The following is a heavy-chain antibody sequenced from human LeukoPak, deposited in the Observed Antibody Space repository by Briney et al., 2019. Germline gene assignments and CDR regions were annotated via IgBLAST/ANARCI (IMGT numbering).Heavy chain of an antibody. J-gene: IGHJ4*02. CDR1: GGSISSGDYY. Sequence: PSQTLSPTCTVSGGSISSGDYYWTWIRQHLGKGLEWIGYIHYSGTTYYNPSLKSRLTISVDTSTNQFSLKLDSVTAADTAVYYCARAPVVRGVSGMGFLDCWGQGTLVTVSS. V-gene: IGHV4-31*03. CDR3: ARAPVVRGVSGMGFLDC. CDR2: IHYSGTT. D-gene: IGHD3-10*01.